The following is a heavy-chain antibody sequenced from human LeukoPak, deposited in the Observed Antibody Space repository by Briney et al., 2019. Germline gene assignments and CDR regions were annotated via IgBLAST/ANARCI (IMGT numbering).Heavy chain of an antibody. CDR2: MYYSGST. D-gene: IGHD4-17*01. CDR3: ARGDPSGDYVLNYFDY. CDR1: GGSISNSSYY. V-gene: IGHV4-39*07. Sequence: SETLSLTCTVSGGSISNSSYYWGWIRQPPGKGLEWIGSMYYSGSTYYNPSLKSRVTISVDTSKNQFSLKLSSVTAADTAVYYCARGDPSGDYVLNYFDYWGQGTLVTVSS. J-gene: IGHJ4*02.